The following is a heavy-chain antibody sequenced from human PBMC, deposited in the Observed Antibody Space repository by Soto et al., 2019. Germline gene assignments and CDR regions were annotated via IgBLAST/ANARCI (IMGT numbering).Heavy chain of an antibody. J-gene: IGHJ5*02. D-gene: IGHD3-10*01. CDR3: ARYLWFGEPKGWFDP. V-gene: IGHV4-59*01. CDR2: IYYSGST. Sequence: QVQLQESGPGLMKPSETLSLTCTVSGGSISSYYWSWIRQPPGKGLEWIGYIYYSGSTNYNPSLKSRVTIAVDTSKNQFSLKLSSVTAADTAVYYCARYLWFGEPKGWFDPGGQGTLVTVSS. CDR1: GGSISSYY.